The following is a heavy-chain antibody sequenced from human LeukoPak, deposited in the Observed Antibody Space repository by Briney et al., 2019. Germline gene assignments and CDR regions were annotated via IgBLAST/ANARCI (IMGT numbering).Heavy chain of an antibody. D-gene: IGHD4-23*01. CDR3: ARDRPLRSGNSRNNWLDP. Sequence: GASVKVSCKTSGYTFTGYYMHWVRQAPGQGLEWMGWINTNTGNPTYAQGFTGRFVFSLDTSVSSAYLQISSLKAEDTAVYYCARDRPLRSGNSRNNWLDPWGQGTLVTVSS. CDR1: GYTFTGYY. CDR2: INTNTGNP. J-gene: IGHJ5*02. V-gene: IGHV7-4-1*02.